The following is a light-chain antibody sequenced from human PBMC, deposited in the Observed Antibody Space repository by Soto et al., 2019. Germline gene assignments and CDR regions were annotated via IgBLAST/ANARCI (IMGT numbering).Light chain of an antibody. CDR1: QSLLHNDGKTY. V-gene: IGKV2D-29*01. Sequence: DIVLTQTPLSLSVTPGQPASISCKSSQSLLHNDGKTYLYWYLQRPGQPPQLLIYEISNRLSGVSDRFSGSGSGTDFTLRISRVEAEDVGVYYCLQTVQLPLTFGGGTKVEIK. CDR2: EIS. CDR3: LQTVQLPLT. J-gene: IGKJ4*01.